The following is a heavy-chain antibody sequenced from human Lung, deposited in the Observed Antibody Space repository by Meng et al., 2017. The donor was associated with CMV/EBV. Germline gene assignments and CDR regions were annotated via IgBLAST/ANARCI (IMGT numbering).Heavy chain of an antibody. D-gene: IGHD2-2*01. CDR3: ARDPLYCSSTSCYPYYFDY. J-gene: IGHJ4*02. Sequence: FSSDAMHWGRQAPGKGLEWVAVISYDGSNKYYADSVKGRFTISRDNSKNTLYLQMNSLRAEDTAVYYCARDPLYCSSTSCYPYYFDYWGQGTLVTVSS. CDR2: ISYDGSNK. V-gene: IGHV3-30-3*01. CDR1: FSSDA.